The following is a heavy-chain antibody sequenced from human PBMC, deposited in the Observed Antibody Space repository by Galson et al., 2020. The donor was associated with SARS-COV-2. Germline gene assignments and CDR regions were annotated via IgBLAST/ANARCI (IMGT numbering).Heavy chain of an antibody. Sequence: SVKVSCKASGGTFSSYAISWVRQAPGQGLEWMGGIIPIFGTANYAQKFQGRVTITADESTSTAYMELSSLRSEDTAVYYCANAEGHWKGAFDIWGQGTMVTVSS. CDR2: IIPIFGTA. V-gene: IGHV1-69*13. J-gene: IGHJ3*02. CDR3: ANAEGHWKGAFDI. D-gene: IGHD1-1*01. CDR1: GGTFSSYA.